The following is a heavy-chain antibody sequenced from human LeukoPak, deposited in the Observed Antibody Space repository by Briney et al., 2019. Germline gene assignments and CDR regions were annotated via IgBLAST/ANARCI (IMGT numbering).Heavy chain of an antibody. D-gene: IGHD2-2*01. CDR1: GGSISSYY. Sequence: SETLSLTCTVSGGSISSYYWSWIRRPPGKGLEWIGYIYYSGSTNYNPSLKSRVTISVDTSKNQFSLKLCSVTAADTAVYYCARVGSSTNGEIDYWGQGTLVTVSS. V-gene: IGHV4-59*01. CDR2: IYYSGST. CDR3: ARVGSSTNGEIDY. J-gene: IGHJ4*02.